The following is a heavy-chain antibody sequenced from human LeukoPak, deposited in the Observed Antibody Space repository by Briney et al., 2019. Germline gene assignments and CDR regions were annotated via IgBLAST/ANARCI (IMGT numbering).Heavy chain of an antibody. V-gene: IGHV1-8*01. CDR1: GYAFTTSD. J-gene: IGHJ4*02. Sequence: ASVKVSCKASGYAFTTSDINWVRQATGQGLEWMGWVSPYGGNTRYAQKFQARITMTRNTSASTAYMELSSLTSEDTAVYCARGGSFGLKANLDSWGQGTLVTVSS. D-gene: IGHD3/OR15-3a*01. CDR2: VSPYGGNT. CDR3: ARGGSFGLKANLDS.